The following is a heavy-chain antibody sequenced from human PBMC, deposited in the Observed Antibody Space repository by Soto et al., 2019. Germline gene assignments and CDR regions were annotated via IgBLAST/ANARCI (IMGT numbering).Heavy chain of an antibody. CDR3: ARADLAVALDY. D-gene: IGHD6-19*01. V-gene: IGHV4-59*01. CDR1: GGSISSYY. CDR2: IYYSGST. J-gene: IGHJ4*02. Sequence: PSETLSLTCTVSGGSISSYYWRWIRQPPGKGLGWIGYIYYSGSTNYNPSLKSRVTISVDTSKNQFSLKLSSVTAADTAVYYCARADLAVALDYWGQGTLVTVSS.